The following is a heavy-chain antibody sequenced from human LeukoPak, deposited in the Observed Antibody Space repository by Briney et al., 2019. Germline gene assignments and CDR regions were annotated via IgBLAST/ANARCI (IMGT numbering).Heavy chain of an antibody. J-gene: IGHJ5*02. CDR2: IYYSGST. CDR3: ARVKGSWFDP. V-gene: IGHV4-30-4*01. CDR1: GGSISSGDYY. Sequence: SQTLSLTCTVSGGSISSGDYYWSWIRQPPREGLEWIGYIYYSGSTYYNPSLKSRVTISVDTSKNQFSLKLSSVTAADTAVYYCARVKGSWFDPWGQGTLVTVSS. D-gene: IGHD2-15*01.